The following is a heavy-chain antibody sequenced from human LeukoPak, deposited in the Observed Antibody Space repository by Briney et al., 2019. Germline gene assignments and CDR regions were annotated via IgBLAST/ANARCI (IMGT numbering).Heavy chain of an antibody. Sequence: PGGSLRLSCAASGFTFSSYAMSWVRQAPGKGLEWVSAISGSGGSTYYADSVKGRFTISRDNSKNTLYLQMNSLRAEDTAVYYCARDREQLTDAFDIWGQGTMVTVSS. V-gene: IGHV3-23*01. D-gene: IGHD6-6*01. CDR1: GFTFSSYA. CDR2: ISGSGGST. CDR3: ARDREQLTDAFDI. J-gene: IGHJ3*02.